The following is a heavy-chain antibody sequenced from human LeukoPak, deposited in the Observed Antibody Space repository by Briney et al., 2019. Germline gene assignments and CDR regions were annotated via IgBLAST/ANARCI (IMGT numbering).Heavy chain of an antibody. V-gene: IGHV4-39*07. D-gene: IGHD3-10*01. CDR1: GGSISSSSYY. Sequence: SETLSLTCTVSGGSISSSSYYWGWIRQPPGKGLEWIGSIYYSGSTNYNPSLKSRVTISVDTSKNQFSLKLSSVTAADTAVYYCASDTMVRGVIIPANYWGQGTLVTVSS. CDR2: IYYSGST. J-gene: IGHJ4*02. CDR3: ASDTMVRGVIIPANY.